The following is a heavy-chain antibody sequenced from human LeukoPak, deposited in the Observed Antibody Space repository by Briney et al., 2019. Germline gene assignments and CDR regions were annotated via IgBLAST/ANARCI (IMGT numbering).Heavy chain of an antibody. J-gene: IGHJ4*02. CDR2: VIPIFGTA. CDR1: GGTFSSYA. Sequence: SVKVSCKASGGTFSSYAFSWVRQAPGQGLEWMGGVIPIFGTASYAQEFQGRVTITTDESTSTAYMELSSLRSEDTAVYYCARGGYYYDSGGYSASFDYWGQGTLVTVSS. D-gene: IGHD3-22*01. V-gene: IGHV1-69*05. CDR3: ARGGYYYDSGGYSASFDY.